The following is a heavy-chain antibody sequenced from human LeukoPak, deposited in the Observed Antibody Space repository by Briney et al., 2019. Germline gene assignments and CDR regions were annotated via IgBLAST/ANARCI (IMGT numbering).Heavy chain of an antibody. V-gene: IGHV3-21*01. J-gene: IGHJ4*02. CDR2: ISSSSSYI. D-gene: IGHD3-10*01. CDR3: ARDGQGQYGSGGYFDY. CDR1: GFTFSSYS. Sequence: PGGSLRLSCAASGFTFSSYSMNWVRQAPGKGLEWVSSISSSSSYIYYADSVKGRFTISRDNAKNSLYLQMNSLRAEATAVYYCARDGQGQYGSGGYFDYWGQGTLVTVSS.